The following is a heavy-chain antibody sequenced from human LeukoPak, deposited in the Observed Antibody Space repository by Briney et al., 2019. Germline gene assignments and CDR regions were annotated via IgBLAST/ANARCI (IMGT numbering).Heavy chain of an antibody. CDR1: GGSTSSNH. CDR3: ARDYPPADY. CDR2: IYSSGST. J-gene: IGHJ4*02. Sequence: PSETLSLTCTVSGGSTSSNHWSWIRQPAGRGLEWIGRIYSSGSTNYNPSLKSRVTMSVDTSKNQFSLKMNSVTAADTAVYYCARDYPPADYWGQGTLVTVSS. V-gene: IGHV4-4*07.